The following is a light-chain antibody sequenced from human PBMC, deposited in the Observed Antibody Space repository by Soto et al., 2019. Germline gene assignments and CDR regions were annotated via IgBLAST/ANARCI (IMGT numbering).Light chain of an antibody. CDR2: EVR. CDR3: SSYASSSTLGV. Sequence: QSVLTQPASVSGSPGQSITISCTGTSSDVGGYDHVSWYQQHPGKAPKLIIYEVRNRPSGVSDRFSASKSGNTASLTISGLQAEDEADYYCSSYASSSTLGVFGTGTKLTVL. V-gene: IGLV2-14*01. CDR1: SSDVGGYDH. J-gene: IGLJ1*01.